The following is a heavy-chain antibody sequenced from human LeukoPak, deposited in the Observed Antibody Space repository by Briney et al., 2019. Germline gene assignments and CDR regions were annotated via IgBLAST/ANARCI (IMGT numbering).Heavy chain of an antibody. D-gene: IGHD3-22*01. CDR3: ARISSYYDSSGSMDHVE. V-gene: IGHV2-70*11. J-gene: IGHJ4*02. CDR1: GFSLSTSGMC. CDR2: IDWDDDK. Sequence: ESGPTLVNPTQTLTLTCTFSGFSLSTSGMCVSWIRQPPGKALEWLARIDWDDDKYYSTSLKTRLTISKDTSKNQVVLTMTNMDPVDTATYYCARISSYYDSSGSMDHVEWGQGTLVTVSS.